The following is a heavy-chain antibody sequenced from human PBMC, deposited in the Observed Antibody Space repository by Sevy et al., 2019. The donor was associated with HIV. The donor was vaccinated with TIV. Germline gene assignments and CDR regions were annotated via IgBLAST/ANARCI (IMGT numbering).Heavy chain of an antibody. CDR3: ASGVSLLQSTFDY. V-gene: IGHV3-7*01. J-gene: IGHJ4*02. CDR1: GFTFSNYW. Sequence: GGSLRLSCAASGFTFSNYWMSWVRQAPGKGLEWVANIKEDGREKYYVDSVKGRFTISRDNAKNSLYLQMNSLRAEDTAGYYCASGVSLLQSTFDYWGQGSLVTVSS. D-gene: IGHD2-15*01. CDR2: IKEDGREK.